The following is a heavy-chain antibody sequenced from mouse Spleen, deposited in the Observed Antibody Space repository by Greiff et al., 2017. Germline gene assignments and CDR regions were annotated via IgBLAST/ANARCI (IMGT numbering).Heavy chain of an antibody. CDR1: GFNIKDYY. Sequence: VQLQQSGAELVRPGASVKLSCTASGFNIKDYYMHWVKQRPEQGLEWIGRIDPEDGDTEYAPKFQGKATMTADTSSNTAYLQLSSLTSEDTAVYYCTLYGNYVTSYYAMDYWGQGTSVTVSS. CDR2: IDPEDGDT. CDR3: TLYGNYVTSYYAMDY. D-gene: IGHD2-1*01. V-gene: IGHV14-1*01. J-gene: IGHJ4*01.